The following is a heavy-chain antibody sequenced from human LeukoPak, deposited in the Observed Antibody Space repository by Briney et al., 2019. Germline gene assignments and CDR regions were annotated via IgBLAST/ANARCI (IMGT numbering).Heavy chain of an antibody. CDR3: AKYFYDGSGTHYFDY. Sequence: GGSLRLSCAASGFTFSSHWMSWVRQARGKGLEWVGNIKPDGSEKYYVDSLKGRFIISRDNAKNSLYLQMNSLRAEDVAVYYCAKYFYDGSGTHYFDYWGQGTPVTVSS. J-gene: IGHJ4*02. CDR2: IKPDGSEK. V-gene: IGHV3-7*01. D-gene: IGHD3-22*01. CDR1: GFTFSSHW.